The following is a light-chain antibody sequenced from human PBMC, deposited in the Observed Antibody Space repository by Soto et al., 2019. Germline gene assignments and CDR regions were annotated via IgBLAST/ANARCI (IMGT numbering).Light chain of an antibody. J-gene: IGKJ1*01. Sequence: EIVLTQSPGTLSLSPGERATLSCRASQSVSNSYLAWYQQKPGQAPRLLLYGASSRVTGIPDRFSGSVSGTDFTLTISRLEPEDFAVYYCQQYVDSPRTFGQGTKVDIK. CDR1: QSVSNSY. V-gene: IGKV3-20*01. CDR2: GAS. CDR3: QQYVDSPRT.